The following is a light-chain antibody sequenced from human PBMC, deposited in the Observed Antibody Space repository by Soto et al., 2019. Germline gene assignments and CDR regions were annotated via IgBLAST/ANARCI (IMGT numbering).Light chain of an antibody. Sequence: QSVLTQPPSASGTPGQRVTISCSGSRSNIGQSAVSWYQQLPGAAPKLLIFSNNERPSGVPDRFSGSRSGTSASLAICGLQSEDEADYYCQVWDSSSDHRVFGGGTKLTVL. V-gene: IGLV1-44*01. CDR2: SNN. CDR1: RSNIGQSA. CDR3: QVWDSSSDHRV. J-gene: IGLJ3*02.